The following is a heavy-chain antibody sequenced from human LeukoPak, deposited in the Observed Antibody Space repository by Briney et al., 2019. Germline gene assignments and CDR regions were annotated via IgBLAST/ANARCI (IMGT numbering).Heavy chain of an antibody. CDR2: ISSSSSYI. J-gene: IGHJ4*02. D-gene: IGHD6-25*01. CDR3: AKDGYFGMYYFDY. CDR1: GFTFSSYS. V-gene: IGHV3-21*04. Sequence: PGGSLRLSCAASGFTFSSYSMNWVRQAPGKGLEWVSSISSSSSYIYYADSVKGRFTISRDNAKNSLYLQMNSLRAEDTAVYYCAKDGYFGMYYFDYWGQGTLVTVSS.